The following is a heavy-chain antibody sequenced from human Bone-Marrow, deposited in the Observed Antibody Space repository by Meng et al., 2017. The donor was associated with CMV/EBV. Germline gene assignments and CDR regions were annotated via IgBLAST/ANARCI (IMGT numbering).Heavy chain of an antibody. D-gene: IGHD2-2*01. Sequence: FTFSSYGMHWVRQAPGKGLEWVAVIWYDGSNKYYADSVKGRFTISRDNSKNTLYLQMNSLRAEDTAVYYCATAAWGSTSCCEAFDIWGQGTMVTVSS. CDR3: ATAAWGSTSCCEAFDI. CDR2: IWYDGSNK. J-gene: IGHJ3*02. V-gene: IGHV3-33*01. CDR1: FTFSSYG.